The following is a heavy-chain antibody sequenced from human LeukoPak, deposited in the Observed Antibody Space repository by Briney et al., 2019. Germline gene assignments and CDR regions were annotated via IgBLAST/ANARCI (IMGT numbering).Heavy chain of an antibody. CDR1: GFAFTSYT. CDR3: AKLWSTSRGAFDI. J-gene: IGHJ3*02. D-gene: IGHD1-1*01. V-gene: IGHV3-21*04. Sequence: GGSLRLSCAASGFAFTSYTMNWVRQAPGKGLEWVSSISSSNTYIYYADSVKGRFTISRDNAKKSLYLEMNSLRAEDTAVYYCAKLWSTSRGAFDIWGQGTMVTVSS. CDR2: ISSSNTYI.